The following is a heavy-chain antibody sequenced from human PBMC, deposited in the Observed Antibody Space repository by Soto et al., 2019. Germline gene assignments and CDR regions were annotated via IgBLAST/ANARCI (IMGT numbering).Heavy chain of an antibody. J-gene: IGHJ4*02. Sequence: GGSLRLSCAASGFTFSSYGMHWVRQAPGKGLEWVAVISYDGSNKYYADSVKGRFTISRDNSKKTLYLQMNSLRAEDTAVYYCAKSTPLDYWGQGTLVTVSS. D-gene: IGHD2-15*01. CDR3: AKSTPLDY. CDR1: GFTFSSYG. V-gene: IGHV3-30*18. CDR2: ISYDGSNK.